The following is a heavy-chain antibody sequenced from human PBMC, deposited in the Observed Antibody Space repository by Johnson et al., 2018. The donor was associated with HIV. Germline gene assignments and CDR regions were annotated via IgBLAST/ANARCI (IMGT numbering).Heavy chain of an antibody. J-gene: IGHJ3*01. CDR1: GFTFSSYA. CDR2: ISYDGSNK. D-gene: IGHD5-24*01. Sequence: QVQLVESGGGVVQPGRSLRLSCAASGFTFSSYAMHWVRQAPGKGLEWVAAISYDGSNKYYADSVKGRFTISRDNSKNTLYLQMNSLRVEDTAVYYCARDLGWLQSGDAFDFWGQGTMVTVSS. V-gene: IGHV3-30*04. CDR3: ARDLGWLQSGDAFDF.